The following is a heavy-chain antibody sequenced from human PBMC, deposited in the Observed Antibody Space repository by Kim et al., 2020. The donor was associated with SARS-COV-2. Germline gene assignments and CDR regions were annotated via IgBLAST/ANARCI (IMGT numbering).Heavy chain of an antibody. V-gene: IGHV4-59*01. CDR3: ARDSLYSSNRVFAY. Sequence: SETLSLTCTVSGGSISSYYWSWIRQPPGKGLEWIGYIYYSGSTNYNPSLKSRVTISVDTSKNQFSLKLSSVTAADTAVYYCARDSLYSSNRVFAYWGQGTLVTVSS. CDR2: IYYSGST. J-gene: IGHJ4*02. D-gene: IGHD6-19*01. CDR1: GGSISSYY.